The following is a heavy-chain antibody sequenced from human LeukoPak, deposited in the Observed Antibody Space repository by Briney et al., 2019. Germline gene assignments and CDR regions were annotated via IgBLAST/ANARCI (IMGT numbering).Heavy chain of an antibody. J-gene: IGHJ4*02. Sequence: GGSLRLSCAASGFTFSSYGMHWVRQAPDKGLEWVAVIWYDGSNKYYADSVKGRFTISRDNSKNTLYLQMNSLRAEDTAVYYCARGYYYGSGSYYPDYWGQGTLVTVSS. CDR2: IWYDGSNK. CDR1: GFTFSSYG. CDR3: ARGYYYGSGSYYPDY. D-gene: IGHD3-10*01. V-gene: IGHV3-33*01.